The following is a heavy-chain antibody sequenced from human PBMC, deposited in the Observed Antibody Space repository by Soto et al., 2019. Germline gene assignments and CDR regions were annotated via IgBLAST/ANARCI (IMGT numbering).Heavy chain of an antibody. J-gene: IGHJ4*02. CDR1: GFTFSNYG. V-gene: IGHV3-23*01. D-gene: IGHD6-19*01. CDR3: AKIDKFNPQSSGWANRFVY. CDR2: MSRDGGVT. Sequence: EVQLLESGGGLVQPGGSLRLSCAASGFTFSNYGMTWVRQAPGKGLEWVSGMSRDGGVTDYTDSVKGRFTISRDISKNTLYLQMNSLRAEDTAVYYCAKIDKFNPQSSGWANRFVYWGQGTLVTVSS.